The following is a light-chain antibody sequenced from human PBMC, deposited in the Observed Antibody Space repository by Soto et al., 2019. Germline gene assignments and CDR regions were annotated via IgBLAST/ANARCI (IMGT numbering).Light chain of an antibody. Sequence: QSALTQPASVSGSPGQSITISCTGTSSDVVGSNYVSWYQQHPGKAPKLMIYDVNNRPSGISNRFSGSKSGNTASLTISGLQAEDEADYYCSSYRRGSTLVFGGGTKVTVL. J-gene: IGLJ2*01. V-gene: IGLV2-14*01. CDR3: SSYRRGSTLV. CDR2: DVN. CDR1: SSDVVGSNY.